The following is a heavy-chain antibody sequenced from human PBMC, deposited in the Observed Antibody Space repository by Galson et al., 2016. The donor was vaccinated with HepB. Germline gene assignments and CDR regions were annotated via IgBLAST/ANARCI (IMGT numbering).Heavy chain of an antibody. J-gene: IGHJ6*02. CDR2: ISSSSSYI. V-gene: IGHV3-21*01. D-gene: IGHD3-3*01. CDR3: ARVGDFWSGYYYGMDV. CDR1: GFTFSSYS. Sequence: SLRLSCAASGFTFSSYSMNWVRQAPGKGLEWVSSISSSSSYIYYADSVKGRFTISRDNAKNTLFLQMNSLRAEDTAVYYCARVGDFWSGYYYGMDVWGQGTTVTVSS.